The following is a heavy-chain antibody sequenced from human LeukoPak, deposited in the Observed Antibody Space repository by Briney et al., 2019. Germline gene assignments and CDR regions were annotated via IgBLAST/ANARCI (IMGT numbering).Heavy chain of an antibody. V-gene: IGHV3-23*01. CDR2: ISGDHAT. J-gene: IGHJ4*02. Sequence: GGSLRLSCAASGFTFGHYSMSWVRQAPGKGLEWVAAISGDHATYDSNSLRGRFTISRDNSKNMLYLQMNGLRAEDSAVYYCAKDTQGVRGNFLFEYWGQGTLVTVSS. CDR1: GFTFGHYS. CDR3: AKDTQGVRGNFLFEY. D-gene: IGHD2-8*01.